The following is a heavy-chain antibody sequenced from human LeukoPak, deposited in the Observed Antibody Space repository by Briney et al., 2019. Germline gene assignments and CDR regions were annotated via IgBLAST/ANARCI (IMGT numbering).Heavy chain of an antibody. Sequence: GGSLRLSCAASGFTFSSYSMNWVRQAPGKGLEWVSVIYSGGSTYYAESVKGRFTISRDGSRDTLYLQMNSVRADDTAVYYCARVSGAYSRFFDCWGQGTLVTVSS. CDR1: GFTFSSYS. CDR3: ARVSGAYSRFFDC. V-gene: IGHV3-66*02. CDR2: IYSGGST. J-gene: IGHJ4*02. D-gene: IGHD1-26*01.